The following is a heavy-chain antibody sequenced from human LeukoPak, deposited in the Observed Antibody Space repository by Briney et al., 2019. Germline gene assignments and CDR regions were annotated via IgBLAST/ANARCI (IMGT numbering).Heavy chain of an antibody. CDR3: ARQSYDSSGHSAFDI. D-gene: IGHD3-22*01. CDR2: IYPGDSDT. CDR1: GYSFTSYW. Sequence: PGESLKISCKGSGYSFTSYWIGWVRQMPGKGLEWMGIIYPGDSDTRYSPSFQGQVTISADKSISTAYLQWSSLKASDTAMYYCARQSYDSSGHSAFDIWGQGTMVTVSS. J-gene: IGHJ3*02. V-gene: IGHV5-51*01.